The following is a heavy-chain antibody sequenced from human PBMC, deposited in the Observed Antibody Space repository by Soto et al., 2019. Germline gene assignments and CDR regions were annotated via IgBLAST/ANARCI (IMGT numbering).Heavy chain of an antibody. CDR1: GFTFSDYY. V-gene: IGHV3-11*01. D-gene: IGHD3-16*02. CDR3: ARGPYDYVWGSDPPHFDY. CDR2: ISSSGSTI. Sequence: QVQLVESGGGLVKPGGSLRLSCAASGFTFSDYYMSWIRQAPGKGLEWVSYISSSGSTIYYADSVKGRFTISRENAKNSLYLQMNSLRDEDTAVYYCARGPYDYVWGSDPPHFDYWGQGTLVTVPS. J-gene: IGHJ4*02.